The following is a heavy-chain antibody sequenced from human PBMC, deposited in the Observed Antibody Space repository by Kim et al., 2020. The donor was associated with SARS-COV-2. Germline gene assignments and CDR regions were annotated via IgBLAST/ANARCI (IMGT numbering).Heavy chain of an antibody. Sequence: SVKVSCKASGGTFSSYAISWVRQAPGQGLEWMGGIIPIFGTANYAQKFQGRVTITADESTSTAYMELSSLRSEDTAVYYCAREGDGDYENYYYYGMDVWGQGTTVTVSS. D-gene: IGHD4-17*01. J-gene: IGHJ6*02. CDR2: IIPIFGTA. V-gene: IGHV1-69*13. CDR1: GGTFSSYA. CDR3: AREGDGDYENYYYYGMDV.